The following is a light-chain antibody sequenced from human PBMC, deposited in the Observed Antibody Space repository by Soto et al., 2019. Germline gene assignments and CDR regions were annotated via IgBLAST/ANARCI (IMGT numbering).Light chain of an antibody. Sequence: EVVLTQSPDTLSLSPGERATLSCRASQSVSTNLAWYQQKPGQAPRLLMYGASTRATGIPARFSGSGSGTEFTLTISSLQSEDFAVYYCQQYHNWPPYTFGQGTKLEIK. CDR2: GAS. CDR3: QQYHNWPPYT. J-gene: IGKJ2*01. V-gene: IGKV3-15*01. CDR1: QSVSTN.